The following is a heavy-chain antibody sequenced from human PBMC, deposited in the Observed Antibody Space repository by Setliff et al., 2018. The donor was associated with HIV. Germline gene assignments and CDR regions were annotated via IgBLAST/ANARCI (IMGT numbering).Heavy chain of an antibody. CDR2: IYHSGNT. CDR1: GYSISSGYY. D-gene: IGHD6-19*01. J-gene: IGHJ4*02. Sequence: PSETLSLTCAVSGYSISSGYYWGWIRQPPGKGLEWIGTIYHSGNTYYNPSLKSRVTISVETSKNQFSLKLTSVTAADTAVYYCARYEPYSSGWFVDYWGQGTLVTVSS. V-gene: IGHV4-38-2*01. CDR3: ARYEPYSSGWFVDY.